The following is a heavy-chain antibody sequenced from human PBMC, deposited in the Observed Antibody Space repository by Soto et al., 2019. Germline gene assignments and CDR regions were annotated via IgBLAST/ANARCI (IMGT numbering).Heavy chain of an antibody. D-gene: IGHD5-18*01. V-gene: IGHV1-24*01. Sequence: ASVKVSCKVSGYTLTELSMHWVRQAPGKGLEWMGGFDPEGGETIYAQKFQGRVTMTEDTSTDTAYMELSSLRSEDTAVYYCAPNVRGYSYGYFDYWGQRTLVTVSS. J-gene: IGHJ4*02. CDR2: FDPEGGET. CDR3: APNVRGYSYGYFDY. CDR1: GYTLTELS.